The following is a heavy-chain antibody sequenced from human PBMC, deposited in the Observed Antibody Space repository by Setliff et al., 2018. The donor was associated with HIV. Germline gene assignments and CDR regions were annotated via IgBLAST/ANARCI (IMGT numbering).Heavy chain of an antibody. CDR3: ARYRRPPYYLDY. V-gene: IGHV4-61*08. J-gene: IGHJ4*02. Sequence: KTSETLSLTCTVSGVSVSSGGYYWSWIRQHPGKELEWIGYIYSTGDSNYNPSLKSRVTMAVDTSKNQFSLKLTSVTAADTAVYYCARYRRPPYYLDYWGQGTLVTVSS. D-gene: IGHD3-16*02. CDR1: GVSVSSGGYY. CDR2: IYSTGDS.